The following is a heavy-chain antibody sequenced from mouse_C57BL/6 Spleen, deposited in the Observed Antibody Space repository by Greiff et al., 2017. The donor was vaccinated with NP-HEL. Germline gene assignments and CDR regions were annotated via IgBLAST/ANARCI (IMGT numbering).Heavy chain of an antibody. Sequence: QVQLKESGAELARPGASVKLSCKASGYTFTSYGISWVKQRTGQGLEWIGEIYPRSGNTYYNEKFKGKATLTADKSSSTAYMELRSLTSEDSAVYFCAGYYDYDGGFAYWGQGTLVTVSA. V-gene: IGHV1-81*01. CDR2: IYPRSGNT. CDR1: GYTFTSYG. D-gene: IGHD2-4*01. J-gene: IGHJ3*01. CDR3: AGYYDYDGGFAY.